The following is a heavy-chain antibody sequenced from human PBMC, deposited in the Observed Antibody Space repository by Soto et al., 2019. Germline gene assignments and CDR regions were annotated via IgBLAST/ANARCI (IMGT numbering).Heavy chain of an antibody. J-gene: IGHJ3*01. D-gene: IGHD6-19*01. V-gene: IGHV4-34*01. CDR2: VNHNGRN. CDR3: ARGGSSDWQVAFDF. CDR1: GGSFSGYF. Sequence: PSETLSLTCAVYGGSFSGYFWNWIRQTPGKGLEWIGKVNHNGRNNYNPSLKSRVTISLDMSKNQISLKSTSVTAAETAVYYCARGGSSDWQVAFDFWGQGTMVTVSS.